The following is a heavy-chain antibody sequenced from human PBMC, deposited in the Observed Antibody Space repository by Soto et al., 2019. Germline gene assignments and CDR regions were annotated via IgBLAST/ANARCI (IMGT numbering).Heavy chain of an antibody. CDR3: VRTSLVVAAATREDY. D-gene: IGHD2-15*01. Sequence: EVQLVESGGGLVQPGGSLRLSCAASGFTFSSSWMHWVRQAPGKGLVWVSRINSDGSSTSYADSVKGRFTISRDNAKNTLYLQMNSLRAEDTAVYYCVRTSLVVAAATREDYWGKGTMVTVSS. V-gene: IGHV3-74*01. CDR2: INSDGSST. CDR1: GFTFSSSW. J-gene: IGHJ4*02.